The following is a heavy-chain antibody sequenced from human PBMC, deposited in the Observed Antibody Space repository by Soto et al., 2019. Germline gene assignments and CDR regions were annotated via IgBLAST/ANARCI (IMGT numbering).Heavy chain of an antibody. V-gene: IGHV3-33*01. CDR1: GFTFSSYG. J-gene: IGHJ5*02. D-gene: IGHD4-17*01. CDR2: IWYDGSNK. Sequence: PGGSLRLSCAASGFTFSSYGMHWVRQAPGKGLEWVAVIWYDGSNKYYADSVKGRFTISRDNSKNTLYLQMNSLRAEDTAVYYCALGTIGDSISWGRGTQVTVSS. CDR3: ALGTIGDSIS.